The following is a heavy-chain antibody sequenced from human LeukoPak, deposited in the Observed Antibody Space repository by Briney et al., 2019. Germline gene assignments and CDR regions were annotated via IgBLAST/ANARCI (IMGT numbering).Heavy chain of an antibody. Sequence: GTSLRLSCAASGFNFGVYGMHWVRQAPGKGLEWVGVIGHDGKYLKYVDSVRGRFTMSRDNSRNTLDLQMNGLRLEDTALYYCAGDFGGGRYFDYCGQGTLVTVSS. CDR3: AGDFGGGRYFDY. CDR1: GFNFGVYG. V-gene: IGHV3-33*01. D-gene: IGHD3-10*01. CDR2: IGHDGKYL. J-gene: IGHJ4*02.